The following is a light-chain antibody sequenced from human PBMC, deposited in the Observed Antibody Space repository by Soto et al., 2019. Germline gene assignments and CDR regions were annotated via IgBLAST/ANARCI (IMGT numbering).Light chain of an antibody. CDR2: EVS. CDR1: SSDVGVYNY. J-gene: IGLJ1*01. CDR3: SSYTSTYTLV. V-gene: IGLV2-14*01. Sequence: QSVLTQPASVSGSPGQSITISCTGTSSDVGVYNYVSWYQQHPGKAPKLMIFEVSNRPSGVSNHFSGSKSGNTASLTISGLQAEDEADYYCSSYTSTYTLVFGTGTKVTVL.